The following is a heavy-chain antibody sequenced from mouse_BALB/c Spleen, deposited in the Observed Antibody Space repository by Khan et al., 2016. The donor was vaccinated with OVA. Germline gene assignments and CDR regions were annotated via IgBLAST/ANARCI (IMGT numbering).Heavy chain of an antibody. D-gene: IGHD2-4*01. V-gene: IGHV3-2*02. CDR2: INYSGNT. J-gene: IGHJ3*01. CDR1: GYSITSEYA. CDR3: TRKDYYDYDPFPY. Sequence: EVQLQESGPGLVKPSQSLSLTCTVTGYSITSEYAWNWIRQFSGNKLEWMGYINYSGNTRFNPSLKSRTSITRDTSKNQFFLQLNSVTTVDTATYYCTRKDYYDYDPFPYWGQGTLVTVSA.